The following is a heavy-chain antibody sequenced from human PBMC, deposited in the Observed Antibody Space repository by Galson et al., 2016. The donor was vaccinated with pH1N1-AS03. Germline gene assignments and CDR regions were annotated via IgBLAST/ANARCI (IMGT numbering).Heavy chain of an antibody. D-gene: IGHD2-21*02. CDR1: GFTFADHA. CDR2: IRSKTYGGTA. CDR3: TRGCGGACPRGDS. Sequence: SLRLSCATSGFTFADHAMSWFRQAPGMGLEWVGFIRSKTYGGTAEYAASVKDRFTLSRDDSKWIDYLQLDSLRLEGTGIYCCTRGCGGACPRGDSWGQGTLVTVSS. J-gene: IGHJ4*02. V-gene: IGHV3-49*03.